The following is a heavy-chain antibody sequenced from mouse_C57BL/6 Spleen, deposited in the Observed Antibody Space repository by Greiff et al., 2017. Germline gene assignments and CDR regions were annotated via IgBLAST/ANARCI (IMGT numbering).Heavy chain of an antibody. J-gene: IGHJ4*01. D-gene: IGHD2-5*01. CDR3: ARHGTYYSKKSYAMDY. V-gene: IGHV1-62-2*01. CDR1: GYTFTEYT. CDR2: FYPGSGSI. Sequence: QVQLQQSGAELVKPGASVKLSCKASGYTFTEYTIHWVKQRSGQGLEWIGWFYPGSGSIKYNEKFKDKATLTADKSSSTVYMEISRLTSEDSAVYVWARHGTYYSKKSYAMDYWGQGTSVTVSS.